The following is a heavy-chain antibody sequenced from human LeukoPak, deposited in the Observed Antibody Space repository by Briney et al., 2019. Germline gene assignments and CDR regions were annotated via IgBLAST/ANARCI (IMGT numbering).Heavy chain of an antibody. CDR2: TNPNSGNT. CDR3: ARVTAGGTWTFDI. Sequence: ASVKASCKVSGDTFIINYTNWVRQANEQGLEWVGWTNPNSGNTGYAQKCQGRVTMTRNISITTAYMELTDLRSEDTAVYYCARVTAGGTWTFDIWGQGTTVTVSS. D-gene: IGHD6-13*01. V-gene: IGHV1-8*02. J-gene: IGHJ3*02. CDR1: GDTFIINY.